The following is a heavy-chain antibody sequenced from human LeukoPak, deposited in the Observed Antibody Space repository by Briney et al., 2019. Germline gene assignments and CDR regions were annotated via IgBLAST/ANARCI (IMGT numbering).Heavy chain of an antibody. Sequence: GGSLRLSYAAPGFTFSSYSMNWVRQAPGKGLEWVSVIYSGGSTYYADSVKGRFTISRDNSKNTLYLQMNSLRAEDTAVYYCARDSSGWLDYWGQGTLVTVSS. CDR1: GFTFSSYS. D-gene: IGHD6-19*01. CDR2: IYSGGST. V-gene: IGHV3-53*01. J-gene: IGHJ4*02. CDR3: ARDSSGWLDY.